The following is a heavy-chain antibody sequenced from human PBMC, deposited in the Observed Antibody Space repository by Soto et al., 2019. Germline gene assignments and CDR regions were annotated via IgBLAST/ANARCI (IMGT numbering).Heavy chain of an antibody. CDR3: ARGGSGAFYLDS. V-gene: IGHV3-74*01. CDR2: INGDGSTT. CDR1: GFTFNGYW. Sequence: EVQLVESGGGLVQPGGSLRLSCAASGFTFNGYWIHWVRQAPGEGLVWVSRINGDGSTTNYADSVKGRFASSRDNAKNTLYLQMNSLRAEDTAVYYCARGGSGAFYLDSWGQGTLVTVSS. J-gene: IGHJ4*02. D-gene: IGHD3-10*01.